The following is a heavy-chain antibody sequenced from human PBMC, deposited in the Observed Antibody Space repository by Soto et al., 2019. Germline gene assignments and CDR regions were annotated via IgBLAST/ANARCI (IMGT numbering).Heavy chain of an antibody. CDR1: GLPFSNYA. CDR2: ISASGYSA. D-gene: IGHD3-16*01. CDR3: AKGDLLWDPFDL. Sequence: TVGSLRLSCAASGLPFSNYAMTWVRQAPGKGLEWVSIISASGYSAYYGGAVKGRFTTSRDNSRSTLYLQMNGLRAEDTAVYYCAKGDLLWDPFDLWGQGTLVTVSS. J-gene: IGHJ4*02. V-gene: IGHV3-23*01.